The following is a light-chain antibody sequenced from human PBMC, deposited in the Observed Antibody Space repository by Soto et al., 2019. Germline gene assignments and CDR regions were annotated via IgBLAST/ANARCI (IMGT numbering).Light chain of an antibody. CDR2: GAS. CDR3: QQYDNWPLT. V-gene: IGKV3-15*01. J-gene: IGKJ3*01. Sequence: EIVMTQSPATLSVSPGEGATLSCRASQSVSSKLAWYQQKSGQAPRLLIYGASTRATGIPARFSGSESGTEFALTIGSLQSEDFAVYYCQQYDNWPLTFGPGTKVDIK. CDR1: QSVSSK.